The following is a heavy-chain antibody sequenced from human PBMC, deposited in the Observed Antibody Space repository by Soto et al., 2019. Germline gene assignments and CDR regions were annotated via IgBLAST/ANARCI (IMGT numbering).Heavy chain of an antibody. CDR3: AREEVVPAAAYYYGMDV. V-gene: IGHV3-33*01. Sequence: ESGGGVVQPGRSLRLSCAASGFTFSSYGMHWVRQAPGKGLEWVAVIWYDGSNKYYADSVKGRFTISRDNSKNTLYLQMNSLRAEDTAVYYCAREEVVPAAAYYYGMDVWGQGTTVTVSS. D-gene: IGHD2-2*01. J-gene: IGHJ6*02. CDR2: IWYDGSNK. CDR1: GFTFSSYG.